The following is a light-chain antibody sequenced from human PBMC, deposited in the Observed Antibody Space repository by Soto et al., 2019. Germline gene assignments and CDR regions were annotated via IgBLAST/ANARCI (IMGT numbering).Light chain of an antibody. CDR3: YQYGSTPPT. CDR1: QSVSSN. CDR2: GVS. J-gene: IGKJ1*01. Sequence: EIVMTQSPATLSVSPGERATLSCRASQSVSSNLAWYQQKPGQAPRLLIWGVSNRATGIPDRFSGSGSGTDFTLTISRLEPEDFVVFYCYQYGSTPPTFGQGTKVDI. V-gene: IGKV3-20*01.